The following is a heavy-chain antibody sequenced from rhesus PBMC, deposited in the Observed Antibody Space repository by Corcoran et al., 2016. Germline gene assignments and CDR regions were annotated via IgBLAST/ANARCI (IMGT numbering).Heavy chain of an antibody. Sequence: LQLQESGPGLVKPSETVHLTCPVSGGSINRNSWTWIRQPPGKGLEWIGRISGDDRSTDYNPALRSRVTISTDTSKTQFSLKVDSVTAADTAVYYCVGLMVAGPVEYWGQGVLVTVSS. CDR2: ISGDDRST. J-gene: IGHJ4*01. V-gene: IGHV4-173*01. D-gene: IGHD6-37*01. CDR1: GGSINRNS. CDR3: VGLMVAGPVEY.